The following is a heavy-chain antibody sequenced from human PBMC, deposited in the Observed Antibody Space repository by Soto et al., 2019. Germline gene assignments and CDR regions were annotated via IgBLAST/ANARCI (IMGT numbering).Heavy chain of an antibody. CDR2: ISYDGSNK. D-gene: IGHD6-13*01. Sequence: GGSLRLSCAASGFTFSSYGMHWVRQAPGKGLEWVAVISYDGSNKYYADSVKGRFTISRDNSKNTLYLQMNSLRAEDTAVYYCAKGTGYSSRSLEFDYWCQGTLVTVSS. J-gene: IGHJ4*02. CDR3: AKGTGYSSRSLEFDY. V-gene: IGHV3-30*18. CDR1: GFTFSSYG.